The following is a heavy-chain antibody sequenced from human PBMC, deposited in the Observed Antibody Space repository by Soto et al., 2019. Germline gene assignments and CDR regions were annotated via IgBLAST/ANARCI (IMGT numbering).Heavy chain of an antibody. CDR1: GGTFSSYA. J-gene: IGHJ3*02. CDR3: ARAVYYYDSSGYYGDAFDI. D-gene: IGHD3-22*01. Sequence: ASVKVSCKASGGTFSSYAISWVRQAPGQGLEWMGGIIPIFGTANYAQKFQGRVTITADESTSTAYMELSSLRSEDTAVYYCARAVYYYDSSGYYGDAFDIWGQGTMVTVSS. V-gene: IGHV1-69*13. CDR2: IIPIFGTA.